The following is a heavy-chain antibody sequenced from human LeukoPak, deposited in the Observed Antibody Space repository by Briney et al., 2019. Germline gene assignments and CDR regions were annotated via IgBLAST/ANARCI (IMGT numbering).Heavy chain of an antibody. J-gene: IGHJ4*02. CDR1: GFTFSSYA. V-gene: IGHV3-21*01. Sequence: GGSLRLSCAASGFTFSSYAMHWVRQAPGKGLEWVSSISSSSSYIYYADSVKGRFTISRDNAKNSLYLQMNSLRAEDTAVYYCARYFSSSSNYWGQGTLVTVSS. D-gene: IGHD6-6*01. CDR3: ARYFSSSSNY. CDR2: ISSSSSYI.